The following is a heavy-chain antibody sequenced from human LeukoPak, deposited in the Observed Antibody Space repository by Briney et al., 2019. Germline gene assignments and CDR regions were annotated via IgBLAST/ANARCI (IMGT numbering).Heavy chain of an antibody. Sequence: PSETLSLTCTVSGXSISSSSYYWGWIRQPPGKGLEWIGSIYYSGSTYYNPSLKSRVTISVDTSKNQFSLKLSSVTAADTAVYYCARLGTTVTTTPGHWGQGTLVTVSS. CDR2: IYYSGST. D-gene: IGHD4-17*01. V-gene: IGHV4-39*01. CDR1: GXSISSSSYY. J-gene: IGHJ4*02. CDR3: ARLGTTVTTTPGH.